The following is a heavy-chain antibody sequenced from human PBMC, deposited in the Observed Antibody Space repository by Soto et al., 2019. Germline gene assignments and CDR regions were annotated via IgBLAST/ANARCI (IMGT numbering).Heavy chain of an antibody. J-gene: IGHJ6*02. V-gene: IGHV3-7*01. Sequence: PGGSLRLSCAASGFTFSSYWMSWVRQAPGKGLEWVANIKQDGSEKYYVDSVKGRFTISRDNAKNSLYLQMNSLRAEDTAVYYCARDVFCSSTSCYTGYYYYGMDVWGQGTTVTVSS. CDR2: IKQDGSEK. CDR3: ARDVFCSSTSCYTGYYYYGMDV. D-gene: IGHD2-2*02. CDR1: GFTFSSYW.